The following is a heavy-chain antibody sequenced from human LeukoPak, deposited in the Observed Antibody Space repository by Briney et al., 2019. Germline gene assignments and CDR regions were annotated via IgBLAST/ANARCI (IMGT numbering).Heavy chain of an antibody. J-gene: IGHJ4*02. V-gene: IGHV4-34*11. D-gene: IGHD1-26*01. CDR2: VYNSGST. CDR3: ARSGGTWSYNY. Sequence: SETLSLTCAVYGGSFSDYYWSWVRQPPGKGLEWLGYVYNSGSTHYNPSLKSRVTISADTSKTQFSLTLTSVTAADTAVYYCARSGGTWSYNYWGQGTLVTISS. CDR1: GGSFSDYY.